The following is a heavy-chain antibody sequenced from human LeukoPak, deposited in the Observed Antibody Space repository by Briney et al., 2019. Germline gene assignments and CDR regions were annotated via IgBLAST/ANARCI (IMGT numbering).Heavy chain of an antibody. Sequence: PGGSLRLSCAASGFTFSSFEMNWVRQAPGKGLEWLSYISSSGSTTYYADSVKGRFTISRDNAKNSLYLQMNSLRAEDTAVYYCTRDASADYWGQGTLVTASS. CDR3: TRDASADY. CDR1: GFTFSSFE. CDR2: ISSSGSTT. J-gene: IGHJ4*02. V-gene: IGHV3-48*03.